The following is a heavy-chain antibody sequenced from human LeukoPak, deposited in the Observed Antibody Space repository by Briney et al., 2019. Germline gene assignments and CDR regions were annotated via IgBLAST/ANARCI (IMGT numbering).Heavy chain of an antibody. Sequence: QSGGSLRLSCAASGFTFSRYSMHWVRQAPGKGLVWVSHVNSDGSGTDYADSVKGRFTISGDNAKNTLYLQMNSLRVEDTAVYYCVCLGLGGLSLDWGQGTLVTVSS. CDR2: VNSDGSGT. CDR1: GFTFSRYS. D-gene: IGHD3-16*01. J-gene: IGHJ4*02. V-gene: IGHV3-74*01. CDR3: VCLGLGGLSLD.